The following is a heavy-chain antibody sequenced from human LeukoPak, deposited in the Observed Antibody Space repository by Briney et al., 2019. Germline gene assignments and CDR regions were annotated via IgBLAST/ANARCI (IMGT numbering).Heavy chain of an antibody. CDR2: ITVGGTT. Sequence: GGSLRLSCEASGFTFSDYWMHWVRQAPGKGLEWVSVITVGGTTYYLDSVKGRFTISRDNSKNTLYLQMNSLRSEDTAVYYCAKHRGDAYNALDYWGQGTLVTVSS. V-gene: IGHV3-23*01. CDR1: GFTFSDYW. CDR3: AKHRGDAYNALDY. D-gene: IGHD5-24*01. J-gene: IGHJ4*02.